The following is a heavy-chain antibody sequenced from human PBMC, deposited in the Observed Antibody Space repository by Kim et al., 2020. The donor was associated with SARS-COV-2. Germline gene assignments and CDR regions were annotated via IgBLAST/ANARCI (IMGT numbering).Heavy chain of an antibody. V-gene: IGHV3-7*01. CDR3: AGAWFDP. CDR2: DGIEK. J-gene: IGHJ5*02. Sequence: DGIEKYYVDSVKARFTIPRDNAKNSLYLQMNSLRAEDTAVYYCAGAWFDPWGQGTLVTVSS.